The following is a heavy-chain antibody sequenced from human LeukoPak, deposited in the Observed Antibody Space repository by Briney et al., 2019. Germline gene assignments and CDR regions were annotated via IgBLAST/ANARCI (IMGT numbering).Heavy chain of an antibody. D-gene: IGHD3-3*01. CDR1: GFTFSSYW. V-gene: IGHV3-7*01. J-gene: IGHJ5*02. Sequence: GGSLRLSCAASGFTFSSYWMSWVRQAPGKGLEWVANIKQDGSEKYYVDSVKGRFTISRDNAKNSLYLQMNSLRAEDTAVYYCARLNYDFWSGYSLDPWGQGTLVTVSS. CDR3: ARLNYDFWSGYSLDP. CDR2: IKQDGSEK.